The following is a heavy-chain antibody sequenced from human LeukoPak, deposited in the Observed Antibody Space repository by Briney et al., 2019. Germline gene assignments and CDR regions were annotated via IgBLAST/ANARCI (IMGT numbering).Heavy chain of an antibody. V-gene: IGHV1-69*13. CDR1: GGTFSSYA. D-gene: IGHD6-6*01. Sequence: SVKGSCKASGGTFSSYAISWVRQAPGQGLEWMGGIIPIFGTANYAQKFQGRVTITADESTSTAYMELSSLRSEDTAVYYCARSQLVDNYYYYMDVWGKGTTVTVSS. J-gene: IGHJ6*03. CDR3: ARSQLVDNYYYYMDV. CDR2: IIPIFGTA.